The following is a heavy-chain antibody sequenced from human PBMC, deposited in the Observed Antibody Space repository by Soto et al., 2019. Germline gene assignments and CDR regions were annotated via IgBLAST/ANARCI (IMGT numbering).Heavy chain of an antibody. Sequence: QVHLVQSGAEVKKPGASVKVSCKGSGYAFTTYGITWVRQAPGQGLEWMGWISAHNGNTNYAQKLQGRVTVTRDTSTSTAYMELRSPRSEDTAVYYCARWRYGDYWGQGALVTVSS. J-gene: IGHJ4*02. V-gene: IGHV1-18*01. D-gene: IGHD1-1*01. CDR2: ISAHNGNT. CDR1: GYAFTTYG. CDR3: ARWRYGDY.